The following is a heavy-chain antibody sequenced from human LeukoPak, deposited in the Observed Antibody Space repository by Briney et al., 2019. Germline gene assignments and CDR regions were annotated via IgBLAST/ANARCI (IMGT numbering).Heavy chain of an antibody. CDR3: ARAGGWFDP. CDR1: GDSVSRNTAG. J-gene: IGHJ5*02. CDR2: TYYRSKWYS. V-gene: IGHV6-1*01. Sequence: SQTLSLTCAISGDSVSRNTAGWNWIRQSPSRGLEWLGRTYYRSKWYSDFAPSVRNRITINPDTSKNQFSLQLNSVTPEDTAVYYCARAGGWFDPWGQGTLVTVSS.